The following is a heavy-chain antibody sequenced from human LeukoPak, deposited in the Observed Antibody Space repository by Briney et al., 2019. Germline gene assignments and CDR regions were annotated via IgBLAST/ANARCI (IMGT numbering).Heavy chain of an antibody. D-gene: IGHD6-13*01. CDR3: AKMIGPIAAAGYFDY. V-gene: IGHV4-34*01. Sequence: SETLSLTCAVYIESFSGYYWSWMRQPPGGGLEWIGEINLIVSTNYNPSLKSRVTISVDTINSQLSLQLRTLSEPSTALYYCAKMIGPIAAAGYFDYWGQGTLVTVSP. J-gene: IGHJ4*02. CDR1: IESFSGYY. CDR2: INLIVST.